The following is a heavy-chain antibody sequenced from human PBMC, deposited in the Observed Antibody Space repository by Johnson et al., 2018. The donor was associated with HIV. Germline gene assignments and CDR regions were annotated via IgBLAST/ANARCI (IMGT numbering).Heavy chain of an antibody. J-gene: IGHJ3*02. CDR2: VSSDGSNK. V-gene: IGHV3-30*03. CDR1: GFTFSKYG. D-gene: IGHD2-8*01. CDR3: ARDGDLNRYCSNGVCSDAFDI. Sequence: VQLVESGGGVVQPGGSLRLSCAASGFTFSKYGMDWVRQAPGKGLEWVAFVSSDGSNKNYADSVKGRITISSDNSKSTLYPQMNSLRPEDTAVYYCARDGDLNRYCSNGVCSDAFDIWGQGTMVTVSS.